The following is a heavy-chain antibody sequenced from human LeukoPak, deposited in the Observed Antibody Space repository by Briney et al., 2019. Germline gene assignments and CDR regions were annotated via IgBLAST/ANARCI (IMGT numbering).Heavy chain of an antibody. CDR3: ARGAGYSGYDLVENYFDY. Sequence: PSETLSLTCTASGGSISSHDWSWIRQPPGKGLEWIGDIYYNGSTNYNPSLKSRVTISVATSKDQFSLKLSSVTAADTAVYYCARGAGYSGYDLVENYFDYWGQGTLVTVSS. CDR1: GGSISSHD. J-gene: IGHJ4*02. CDR2: IYYNGST. V-gene: IGHV4-59*11. D-gene: IGHD5-12*01.